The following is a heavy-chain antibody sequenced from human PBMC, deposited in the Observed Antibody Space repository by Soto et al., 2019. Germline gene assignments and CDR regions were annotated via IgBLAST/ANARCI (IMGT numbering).Heavy chain of an antibody. CDR2: ISWDGGST. D-gene: IGHD5-18*01. J-gene: IGHJ6*02. CDR3: ARVTAYYNYGMDV. V-gene: IGHV3-43*01. Sequence: GGSLRLSCAASGFTFVDYTMHWVRQATGKGLEWVSLISWDGGSTYYADSVKGRFTISRDNSKNSLYLQMNSLRTEDTALYYCARVTAYYNYGMDVWGQGTTVTVSS. CDR1: GFTFVDYT.